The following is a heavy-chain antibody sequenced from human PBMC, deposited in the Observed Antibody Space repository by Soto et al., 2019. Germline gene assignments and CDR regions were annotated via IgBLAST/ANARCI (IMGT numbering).Heavy chain of an antibody. V-gene: IGHV3-33*01. CDR2: IWYDGSNK. D-gene: IGHD7-27*01. CDR1: GFTFSSYG. Sequence: QVQLVESGGGVVQPGRSLRLSCAASGFTFSSYGMHWVRQAPGKGLEWVAVIWYDGSNKYYADSVKGRFTISRDNSKNTLYLQMSSLRDEDKAVYYCISFLGYWGQGTLVTVSS. CDR3: ISFLGY. J-gene: IGHJ4*02.